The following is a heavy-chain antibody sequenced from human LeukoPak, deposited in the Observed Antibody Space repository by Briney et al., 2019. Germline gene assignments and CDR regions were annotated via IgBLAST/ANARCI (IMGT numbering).Heavy chain of an antibody. CDR1: GYTFTGYY. CDR2: INPNSGGT. CDR3: ARAWTYYDILTGYFDY. V-gene: IGHV1-2*02. D-gene: IGHD3-9*01. J-gene: IGHJ4*02. Sequence: ASVKVSCKASGYTFTGYYMHWVRQAPGQGLEWMGWINPNSGGTNYAQKFQGRVTMTRDTSISTAYMELSRLRSDDTAVYYCARAWTYYDILTGYFDYWGQGTLVTVSS.